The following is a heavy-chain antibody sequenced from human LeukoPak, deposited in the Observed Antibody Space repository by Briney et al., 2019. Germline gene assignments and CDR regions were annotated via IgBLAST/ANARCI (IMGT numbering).Heavy chain of an antibody. V-gene: IGHV1-18*01. Sequence: GASVKVSCKASGYTFTSCGISWVRQAPGQGLEWMGWISAYNGNTNYAQKLQGRVTMTTDTSTTTAYMELRSLRSDDTAVYYCAREVLGLPFVYWGQGTLVTVSS. CDR1: GYTFTSCG. CDR2: ISAYNGNT. D-gene: IGHD3-16*01. J-gene: IGHJ4*02. CDR3: AREVLGLPFVY.